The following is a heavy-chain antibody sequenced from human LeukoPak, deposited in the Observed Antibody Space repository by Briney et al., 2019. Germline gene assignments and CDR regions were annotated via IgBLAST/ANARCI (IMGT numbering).Heavy chain of an antibody. CDR2: IYYSGST. CDR1: GFRFGDYY. J-gene: IGHJ4*02. D-gene: IGHD3-10*01. V-gene: IGHV4-59*01. Sequence: GSLRLSCAASGFRFGDYYMSWIRQTAGEGLEWIGYIYYSGSTNYNPSLKSRVTISVDTSKNQFSLKLSSVTAADAAVYYCVRARDIAVSWFGDLLSSETYFDYWGQGTLVTVSS. CDR3: VRARDIAVSWFGDLLSSETYFDY.